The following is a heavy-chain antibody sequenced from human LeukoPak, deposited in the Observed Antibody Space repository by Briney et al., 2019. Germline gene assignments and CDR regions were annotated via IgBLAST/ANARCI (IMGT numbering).Heavy chain of an antibody. CDR3: AKDTYYDSSGYSI. V-gene: IGHV3-23*01. Sequence: PAGGSLRLSRAASGFTFSSYAMSWVRQAPGKGLEWVSAISGSGGSTYYADSVKGRFTISRDNSKNTLYLQMNSLRAEDTAVYYCAKDTYYDSSGYSIWGQGTLVTVSS. D-gene: IGHD3-22*01. CDR1: GFTFSSYA. J-gene: IGHJ4*02. CDR2: ISGSGGST.